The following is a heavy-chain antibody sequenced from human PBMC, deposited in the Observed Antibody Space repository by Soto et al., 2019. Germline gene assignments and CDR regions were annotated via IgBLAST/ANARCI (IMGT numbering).Heavy chain of an antibody. CDR3: ARAPSTSIAAAGTGWFDP. CDR1: GGSISSGGYY. Sequence: QVQLQESGPGLVKPSQTLSLTCTVSGGSISSGGYYWSWIRQHPGKGLEWIGYIYYSGSTYYNPSLRSRITISVDTSKNQFSLKLSSVTAADTAGYYCARAPSTSIAAAGTGWFDPWGQGTLVTVSS. V-gene: IGHV4-31*03. D-gene: IGHD6-13*01. CDR2: IYYSGST. J-gene: IGHJ5*02.